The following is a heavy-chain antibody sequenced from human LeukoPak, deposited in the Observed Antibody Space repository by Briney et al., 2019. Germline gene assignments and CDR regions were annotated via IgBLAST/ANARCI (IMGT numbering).Heavy chain of an antibody. D-gene: IGHD3-10*01. J-gene: IGHJ4*02. Sequence: GGSLRLSCAASGFTFSNYWMHWVRQAPGKGLVWVSRINGDGTGTSYADSVKGRFTISRDNAKNTLYLQMNSLRAEDTAVYSCAEGASPGAFDYWGQGTLVTVSS. V-gene: IGHV3-74*01. CDR2: INGDGTGT. CDR1: GFTFSNYW. CDR3: AEGASPGAFDY.